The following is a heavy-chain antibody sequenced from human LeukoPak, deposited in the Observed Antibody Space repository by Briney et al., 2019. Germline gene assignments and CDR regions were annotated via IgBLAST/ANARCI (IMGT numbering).Heavy chain of an antibody. D-gene: IGHD1-26*01. CDR3: TRFPSASSGIYVGQYDY. CDR2: IRNKANNYAT. J-gene: IGHJ4*02. V-gene: IGHV3-73*01. Sequence: PGGSLRLSCAASGFTFSGSSIHWVRQASGKGLEWVGRIRNKANNYATAYVASVKGRFTISRDDSKNTAYLQMNSLKTEDTAMYYCTRFPSASSGIYVGQYDYWGQGTRVTVSS. CDR1: GFTFSGSS.